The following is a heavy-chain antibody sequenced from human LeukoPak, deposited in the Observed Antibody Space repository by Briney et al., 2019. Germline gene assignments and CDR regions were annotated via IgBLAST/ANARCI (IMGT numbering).Heavy chain of an antibody. D-gene: IGHD6-19*01. V-gene: IGHV4-34*01. Sequence: SETLSLTCTVSGGSISSYYWSWIRQPPGKGLEWIGEINHSGSTNYNPSLKSRVTISVDTSKNQFSLKLSSVTAADTAVYYCARSSYSSGWYPYWGQGTLVTVSS. CDR3: ARSSYSSGWYPY. CDR2: INHSGST. J-gene: IGHJ4*02. CDR1: GGSISSYY.